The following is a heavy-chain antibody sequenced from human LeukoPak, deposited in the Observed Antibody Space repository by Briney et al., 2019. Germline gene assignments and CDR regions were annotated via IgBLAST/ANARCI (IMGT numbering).Heavy chain of an antibody. CDR3: ARRRYRYGDYFPFDY. J-gene: IGHJ4*02. V-gene: IGHV4-61*02. Sequence: PSETLSLTCTVSGGSISSGSYYWSWIRQPAGKGLEWIGRIYTSGSTNYNPSLKSRVTISVDTSKNQFSLKLSSVTAADTAVYYCARRRYRYGDYFPFDYWGQGTLVTVSS. CDR2: IYTSGST. D-gene: IGHD4-17*01. CDR1: GGSISSGSYY.